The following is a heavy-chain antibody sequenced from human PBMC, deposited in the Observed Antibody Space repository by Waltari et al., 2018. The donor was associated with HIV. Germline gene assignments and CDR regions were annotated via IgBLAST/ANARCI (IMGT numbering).Heavy chain of an antibody. V-gene: IGHV1-2*02. CDR1: GYTFTDYY. CDR2: INPKSGGT. Sequence: QVQLVQSGAAVKKPGASVKVSCKASGYTFTDYYLHWVRQAPGQGLEWMGWINPKSGGTKYAQKFQGRVTMTTDTSISTAYMEVRMLISDDTAVYFCAGSHSSGWYVWFDPWGQGTLVTVS. D-gene: IGHD6-19*01. CDR3: AGSHSSGWYVWFDP. J-gene: IGHJ5*02.